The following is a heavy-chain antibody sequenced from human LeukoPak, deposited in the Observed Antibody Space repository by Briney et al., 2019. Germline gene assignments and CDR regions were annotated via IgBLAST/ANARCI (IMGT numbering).Heavy chain of an antibody. CDR2: ISSDGSNK. D-gene: IGHD3-9*01. CDR1: GVTFSSYA. CDR3: AREQDAFTGNGAFDI. J-gene: IGHJ3*02. Sequence: GRSLRLSCAGSGVTFSSYAMQWVRQAPGKGLEWVAVISSDGSNKYYADSVKGRFTISRDNSKSTLYLQMNSLRPEESAVYYCAREQDAFTGNGAFDIWGRGTMVTVSS. V-gene: IGHV3-30-3*01.